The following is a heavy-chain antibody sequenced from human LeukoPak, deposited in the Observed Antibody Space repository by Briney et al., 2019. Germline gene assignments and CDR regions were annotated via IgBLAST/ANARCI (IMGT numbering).Heavy chain of an antibody. Sequence: PSETLSLTCTVSGGSISSGGYYWSWIRQHPGTGLEWIGYIYYSGSTNYNPSLKSRVTISVDTSKNQFSLKLSSVTAADTAVYYCARRGCSSTSCYGFTFDYWGQGTLVTVSS. J-gene: IGHJ4*02. CDR2: IYYSGST. CDR1: GGSISSGGYY. V-gene: IGHV4-61*08. CDR3: ARRGCSSTSCYGFTFDY. D-gene: IGHD2-2*01.